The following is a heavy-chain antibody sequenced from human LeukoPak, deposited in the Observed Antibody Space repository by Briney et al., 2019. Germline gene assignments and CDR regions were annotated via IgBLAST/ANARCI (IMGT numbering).Heavy chain of an antibody. CDR2: INPNSGGT. V-gene: IGHV1-2*02. Sequence: ASVKVSCKASGYTFTGYYMHWVRQAPGQGLEWMGWINPNSGGTNYAQKFQGRVTMTRDTSISTAYMELSRLRSDDTAVYYCARIGYDSSGYASSSVDYWGQGTLVTVSS. J-gene: IGHJ4*02. D-gene: IGHD3-22*01. CDR3: ARIGYDSSGYASSSVDY. CDR1: GYTFTGYY.